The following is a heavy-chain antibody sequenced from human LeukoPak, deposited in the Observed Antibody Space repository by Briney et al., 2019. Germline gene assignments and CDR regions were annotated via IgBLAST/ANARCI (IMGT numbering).Heavy chain of an antibody. D-gene: IGHD2-15*01. CDR2: INHTGST. V-gene: IGHV4-34*01. Sequence: SETLSLTCAVYGGSFSSYYWSWIRQPPGKGLEWIGEINHTGSTNYNPSLKSRVTISVDTSKNQFSLKLSSVTAADTAVYYCARVGGRYCSGGSCLNWFDPWGQGTLVTVSS. CDR1: GGSFSSYY. CDR3: ARVGGRYCSGGSCLNWFDP. J-gene: IGHJ5*02.